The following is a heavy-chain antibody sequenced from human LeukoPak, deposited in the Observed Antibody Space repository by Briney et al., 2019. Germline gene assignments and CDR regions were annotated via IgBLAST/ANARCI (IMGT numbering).Heavy chain of an antibody. Sequence: ASLKVSCKASGYIFTSYGISWVRQAPGQGLEWMGWISAYNGNTNYAQKLQGRVTMTTDTSTSTAYMELRNLRSDDTAVYYCARGGLWFGELSPKDYYYYMDVWGKGTTVTISS. CDR2: ISAYNGNT. D-gene: IGHD3-10*01. CDR1: GYIFTSYG. V-gene: IGHV1-18*01. CDR3: ARGGLWFGELSPKDYYYYMDV. J-gene: IGHJ6*03.